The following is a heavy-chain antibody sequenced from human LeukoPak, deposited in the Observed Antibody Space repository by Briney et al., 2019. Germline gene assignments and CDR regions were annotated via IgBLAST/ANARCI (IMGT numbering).Heavy chain of an antibody. CDR1: GGSFSGYY. CDR2: IYTSGST. D-gene: IGHD1-1*01. V-gene: IGHV4-4*07. Sequence: SETLSLTCAVYGGSFSGYYWSWIRQPAGKGLEWIGRIYTSGSTNYNPSLKSRVTISVDTSKNQFSLKLSSVTAADTAVYYCARDWKGYFDYWGQGTLVTVSS. J-gene: IGHJ4*02. CDR3: ARDWKGYFDY.